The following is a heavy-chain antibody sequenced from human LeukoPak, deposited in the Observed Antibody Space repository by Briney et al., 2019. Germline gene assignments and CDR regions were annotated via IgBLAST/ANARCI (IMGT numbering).Heavy chain of an antibody. V-gene: IGHV4-59*01. CDR3: ASSVRLRPIDY. Sequence: SETLSLTCTVSGGSISGYYWSWVRQPPGKGLKWIGYISHTGSTNYNPSLKSRVTISVDTSKNQFSLNVSSVTAADTAVYYCASSVRLRPIDYWGQGTLVTVSS. CDR2: ISHTGST. J-gene: IGHJ4*02. D-gene: IGHD6-25*01. CDR1: GGSISGYY.